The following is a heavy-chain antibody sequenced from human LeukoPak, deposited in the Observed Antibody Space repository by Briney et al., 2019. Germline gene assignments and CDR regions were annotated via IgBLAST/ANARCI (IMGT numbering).Heavy chain of an antibody. CDR2: IYTSGST. D-gene: IGHD2-2*01. Sequence: SETLSLTCTVSGGSISSGSYYWSWIRQPAGKGLEWIGRIYTSGSTNYNPSLKSRVTISVDTSKNQFSLKLSSVTAADTAVYYCARATPAYCSSTSCSHWYFDLWGRGTLVTVSS. V-gene: IGHV4-61*02. J-gene: IGHJ2*01. CDR1: GGSISSGSYY. CDR3: ARATPAYCSSTSCSHWYFDL.